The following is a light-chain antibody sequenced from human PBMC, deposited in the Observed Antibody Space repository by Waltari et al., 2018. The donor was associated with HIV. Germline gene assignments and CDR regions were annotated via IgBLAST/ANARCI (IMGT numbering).Light chain of an antibody. Sequence: SVLTQPTSVSGAPGQGVTISCTGNNSNIGAPYDVHWYRQSPGTAPKLVIYGDAIRPSGVPDRFSGSRSGASVSLDITDLRAEDEGDYYCQSYDIRLTGLWVFGGGTKLTVL. CDR1: NSNIGAPYD. V-gene: IGLV1-40*01. CDR2: GDA. CDR3: QSYDIRLTGLWV. J-gene: IGLJ3*02.